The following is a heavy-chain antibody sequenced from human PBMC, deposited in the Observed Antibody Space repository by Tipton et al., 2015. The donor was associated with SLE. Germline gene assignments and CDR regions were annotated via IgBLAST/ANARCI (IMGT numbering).Heavy chain of an antibody. CDR2: IYYSGCT. Sequence: TLSLTCTVSGGSISSHYWSWFRQPPGKGLEWIGDIYYSGCTNYNPSLKSRVTISVDTSKNQFSLKLSAVTAADTAVYYCARVLGGKLGYWGQGTLVTVSS. CDR1: GGSISSHY. D-gene: IGHD3-16*01. V-gene: IGHV4-59*11. J-gene: IGHJ4*02. CDR3: ARVLGGKLGY.